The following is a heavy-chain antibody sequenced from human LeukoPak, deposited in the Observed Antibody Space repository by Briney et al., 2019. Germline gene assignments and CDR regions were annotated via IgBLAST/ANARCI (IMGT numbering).Heavy chain of an antibody. Sequence: SVKVSCKASGFTFTSSAMQWVRQARGQRLEWIGWIVVGSGNTNYAQKFQERVTITRDMSTSTAYMELSSLRSEDTAVYYCAADPYYDSRGYPLFDYWGQGTLVTVSS. CDR3: AADPYYDSRGYPLFDY. J-gene: IGHJ4*02. CDR1: GFTFTSSA. D-gene: IGHD3-22*01. V-gene: IGHV1-58*02. CDR2: IVVGSGNT.